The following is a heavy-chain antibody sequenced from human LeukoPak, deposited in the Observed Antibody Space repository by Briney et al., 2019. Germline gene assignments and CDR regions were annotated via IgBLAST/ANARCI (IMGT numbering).Heavy chain of an antibody. D-gene: IGHD6-13*01. V-gene: IGHV4-39*01. CDR2: IYYSGST. Sequence: SETLSLTCTVSGGSISSSGYSWGWIRQPPGKGLEWIGTIYYSGSTYYNPSLKSRLTISVDTSKNQFSLKLSSVTAADTAVYYCARTPPSIAAAGTSFFDYWGQGTLVTVSS. CDR3: ARTPPSIAAAGTSFFDY. J-gene: IGHJ4*02. CDR1: GGSISSSGYS.